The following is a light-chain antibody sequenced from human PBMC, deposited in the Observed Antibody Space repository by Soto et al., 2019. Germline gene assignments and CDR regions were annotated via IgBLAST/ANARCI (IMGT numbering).Light chain of an antibody. V-gene: IGKV3-11*01. CDR2: DAS. CDR3: QQRTNWRLT. CDR1: QSVSSH. J-gene: IGKJ4*01. Sequence: EIVLTQSPATLPLSPGERVTLSCRASQSVSSHLTWYQHKPGQAPRLLIYDASNRATGIPARFSGSGSGTDFTLTISSLEPGDFAVYYCQQRTNWRLTFGGGTKVEIK.